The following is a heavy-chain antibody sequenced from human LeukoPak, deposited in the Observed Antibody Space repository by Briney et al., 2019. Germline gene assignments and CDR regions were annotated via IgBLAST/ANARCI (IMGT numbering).Heavy chain of an antibody. V-gene: IGHV3-7*01. J-gene: IGHJ4*02. D-gene: IGHD3-22*01. Sequence: GGSLRLSCAASGFTFSSYWMSWVRQAPGKGLEWVANIKQDGSEKYHVDSVKGRFTISRDNAKNSLYLQMNSLRAEDTAVYYCARENYDSSGYYYGLWGQGTLVTVSS. CDR3: ARENYDSSGYYYGL. CDR2: IKQDGSEK. CDR1: GFTFSSYW.